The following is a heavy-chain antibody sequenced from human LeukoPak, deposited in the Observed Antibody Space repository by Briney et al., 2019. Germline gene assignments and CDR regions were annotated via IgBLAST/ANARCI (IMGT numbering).Heavy chain of an antibody. CDR1: GYTFTGYY. Sequence: ASVKVSCKASGYTFTGYYMHWVRQAPGQGLEWMGWINPNTGGTNYAQKLQGRVTMTTDTSTSTAYMELRSLRSDDTAVYYCARRGLLWFGDLPMDAFDIWGQGTMVTVSS. CDR2: INPNTGGT. D-gene: IGHD3-10*01. V-gene: IGHV1-2*02. CDR3: ARRGLLWFGDLPMDAFDI. J-gene: IGHJ3*02.